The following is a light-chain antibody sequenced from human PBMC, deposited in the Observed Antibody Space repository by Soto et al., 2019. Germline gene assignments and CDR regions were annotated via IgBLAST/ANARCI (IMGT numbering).Light chain of an antibody. CDR2: DAS. V-gene: IGKV3-11*01. CDR1: QSVDSNY. J-gene: IGKJ2*01. Sequence: EIVLTQSPGTLSLSPGEEATLSCRASQSVDSNYLAWYQQKPGQAPRLLIYDASNRATGIPARSSGSGSGTDFTLTISSLEPEDFAVYYCQQRSNWPPYTFGQGTKVDIK. CDR3: QQRSNWPPYT.